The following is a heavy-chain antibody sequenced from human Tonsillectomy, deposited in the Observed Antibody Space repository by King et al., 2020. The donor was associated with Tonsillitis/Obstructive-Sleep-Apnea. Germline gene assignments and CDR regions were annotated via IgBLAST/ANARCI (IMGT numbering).Heavy chain of an antibody. V-gene: IGHV1-18*01. J-gene: IGHJ4*02. D-gene: IGHD6-13*01. CDR3: ARGVGGSSWYDY. CDR2: ISAYNGNT. Sequence: AQLVQSGAEVKKPGASVKVSCKASGYTFTSYASTWVRQAPGQGLEWMGWISAYNGNTNYAQTLQGRATMTRETSTSTADMELRSLRSDDTAVYYCARGVGGSSWYDYCGQGTLVTVSS. CDR1: GYTFTSYA.